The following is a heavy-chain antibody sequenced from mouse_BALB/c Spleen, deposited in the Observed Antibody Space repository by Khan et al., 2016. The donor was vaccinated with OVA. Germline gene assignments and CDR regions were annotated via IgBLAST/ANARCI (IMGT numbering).Heavy chain of an antibody. CDR2: ISTLAYSI. D-gene: IGHD1-2*01. V-gene: IGHV5-15*02. CDR3: VRGLRLFAY. J-gene: IGHJ3*01. Sequence: EVELVEPGGGLVQPGGSRKLSCAASGFTFSDYGMAWVRQAPGKGPEWVAFISTLAYSIYYADTVTGRFTISRENAKNTLYLEMSSLRSEDTAMYYCVRGLRLFAYWGQGTLVTVSA. CDR1: GFTFSDYG.